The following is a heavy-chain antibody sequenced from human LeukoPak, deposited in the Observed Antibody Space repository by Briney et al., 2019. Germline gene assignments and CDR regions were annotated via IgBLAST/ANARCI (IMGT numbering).Heavy chain of an antibody. D-gene: IGHD3-10*01. V-gene: IGHV4-59*01. CDR2: IYYSGRT. CDR3: ARGLWFGEKYTYYYYSMDV. J-gene: IGHJ6*03. Sequence: SETLSLICTVSGGSITSYYWNWIRQPPGKGLEWIGYIYYSGRTNYNPSLKSRVTISVDTSKSEFALNLSSVTAADTAMYYCARGLWFGEKYTYYYYSMDVWGKGTTVTISS. CDR1: GGSITSYY.